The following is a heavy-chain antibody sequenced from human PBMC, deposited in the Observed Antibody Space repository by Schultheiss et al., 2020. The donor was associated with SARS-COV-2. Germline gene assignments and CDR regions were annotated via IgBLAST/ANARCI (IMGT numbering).Heavy chain of an antibody. V-gene: IGHV4-31*03. CDR1: GGSISSGGYY. D-gene: IGHD3-22*01. J-gene: IGHJ6*02. CDR3: ARDNVLLTYYYDSSGYPIYYYYGMDV. Sequence: SETLSLTCTVSGGSISSGGYYWSWIRQHPGKGLEWIGYIYYSGSTYYNPSLKSRVTISVDTSKNQFSLKLSSVTAADTAVYYCARDNVLLTYYYDSSGYPIYYYYGMDVWGPGTTVTVSS. CDR2: IYYSGST.